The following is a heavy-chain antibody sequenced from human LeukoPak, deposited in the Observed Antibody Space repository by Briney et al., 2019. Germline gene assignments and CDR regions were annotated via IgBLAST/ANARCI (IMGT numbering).Heavy chain of an antibody. D-gene: IGHD3-10*01. CDR1: GGSFSGYY. J-gene: IGHJ5*02. V-gene: IGHV4-34*01. CDR2: INHSGST. Sequence: SETLSLTCAVYGGSFSGYYWSWIRQPPGKGLEWIGEINHSGSTNYNPSLRSRIIISRDVSKNQFSLKLSSVTAADTAVYYCARGFGAGNYYYGWFDPWGQGTLVTVSS. CDR3: ARGFGAGNYYYGWFDP.